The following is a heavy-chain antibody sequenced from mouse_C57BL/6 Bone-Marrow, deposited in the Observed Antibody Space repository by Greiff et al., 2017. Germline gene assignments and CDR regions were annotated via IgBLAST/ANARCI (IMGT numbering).Heavy chain of an antibody. CDR3: TRESLITRYFDV. CDR1: GFTFSSYA. CDR2: ISSGGDYI. Sequence: EVKVVESGEGLVKPGGSLKLSCAASGFTFSSYAMSWVRQTPEKRLEWVAYISSGGDYIYYADTVKGRFTISRDNARNTLYLQMSSLKSEDTAMYYCTRESLITRYFDVWGTGTTVTVSS. D-gene: IGHD1-1*01. V-gene: IGHV5-9-1*02. J-gene: IGHJ1*03.